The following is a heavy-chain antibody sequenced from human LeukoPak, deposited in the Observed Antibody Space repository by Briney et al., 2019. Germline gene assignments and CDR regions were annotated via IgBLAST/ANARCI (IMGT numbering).Heavy chain of an antibody. CDR2: ISSSSTYI. CDR1: GFTFSDYG. CDR3: TRDLPATISLGDDY. V-gene: IGHV3-21*01. J-gene: IGHJ4*02. Sequence: GGSLRLSCTTSGFTFSDYGMNWVRQAPGKGLEWVSSISSSSTYIYYADSVKGRFTISRDNTKNSMYLQMDSLTVEDTALYFCTRDLPATISLGDDYWGPGILVTVSS. D-gene: IGHD5-12*01.